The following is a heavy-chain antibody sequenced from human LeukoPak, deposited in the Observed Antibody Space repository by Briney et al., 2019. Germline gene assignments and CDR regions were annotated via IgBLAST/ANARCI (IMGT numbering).Heavy chain of an antibody. J-gene: IGHJ4*02. V-gene: IGHV1-2*02. CDR2: INPNSGGT. D-gene: IGHD6-13*01. CDR3: ARDVRYSSSWYEIDY. Sequence: ASVKVSCKASGYTFTGYYMHWVRQAPGQGLEWMGWINPNSGGTNYAQKFQGRVTMTRDTSISTAYMELSRLRSDDTAVYYCARDVRYSSSWYEIDYWGQGTLVTVSS. CDR1: GYTFTGYY.